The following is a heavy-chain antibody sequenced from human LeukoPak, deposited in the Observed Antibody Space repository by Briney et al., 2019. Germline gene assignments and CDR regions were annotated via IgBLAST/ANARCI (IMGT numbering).Heavy chain of an antibody. CDR3: ARGEELWFDY. CDR1: VYTFTSYY. J-gene: IGHJ4*02. CDR2: INPDTGGA. D-gene: IGHD5-18*01. Sequence: GASVNVSCKASVYTFTSYYIHWVRQAPGQGLEWGGLINPDTGGAKYAQKFQGRVTMTRDTSISTAYMELSRLTSDDTAVYFCARGEELWFDYWGQGTLVTVSS. V-gene: IGHV1-2*02.